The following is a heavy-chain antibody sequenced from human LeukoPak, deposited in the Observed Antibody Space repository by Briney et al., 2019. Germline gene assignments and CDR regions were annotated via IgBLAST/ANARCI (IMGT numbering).Heavy chain of an antibody. J-gene: IGHJ4*02. CDR2: IYSGGST. V-gene: IGHV3-53*01. Sequence: GGSLRLSCAASGFTVSSNYMSWVRQAPGKGLEWVSVIYSGGSTYYADSVKGRFTISRDNSKNTLYLQMNSLRAEDTAVYYCARDMRDTAMPYFDYWGQGTLVTVSS. CDR3: ARDMRDTAMPYFDY. CDR1: GFTVSSNY. D-gene: IGHD5-18*01.